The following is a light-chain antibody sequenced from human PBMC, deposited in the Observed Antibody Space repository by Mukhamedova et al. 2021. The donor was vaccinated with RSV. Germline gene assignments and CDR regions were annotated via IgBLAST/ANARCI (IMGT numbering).Light chain of an antibody. CDR2: DAS. V-gene: IGKV1-33*01. CDR3: QQYDYLPYT. Sequence: WYQRRVHGKAPKLLIYDASNLQTGVPSRFSGSGSGTDFTLTISSLQPEDIATYYCQQYDYLPYTFGQGPSWRSN. J-gene: IGKJ2*01.